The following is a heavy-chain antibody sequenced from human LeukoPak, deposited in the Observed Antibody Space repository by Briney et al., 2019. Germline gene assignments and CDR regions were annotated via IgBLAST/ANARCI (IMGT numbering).Heavy chain of an antibody. Sequence: GASVKVSCKASGYTFITYGISWVRQAPGQGREWMGWINTKTGNRTYAQGFTGRFVFSLDTSVSTAYLQISSLKAEDTAVYYCARDLKAGGSSWYYGYFDYWGQGTLVTVSS. CDR2: INTKTGNR. V-gene: IGHV7-4-1*02. CDR1: GYTFITYG. CDR3: ARDLKAGGSSWYYGYFDY. J-gene: IGHJ4*02. D-gene: IGHD6-13*01.